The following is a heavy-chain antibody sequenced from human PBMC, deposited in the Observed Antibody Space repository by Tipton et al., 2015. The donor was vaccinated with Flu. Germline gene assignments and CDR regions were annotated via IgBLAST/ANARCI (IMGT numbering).Heavy chain of an antibody. CDR1: GGSISSSSYY. Sequence: LRLSCTVSGGSISSSSYYWGWIRQPPGKGLEWIGSIYYSGSTYYNPSLKSRVTISVDTSKNQFSLKLSSVTAADTAVYYCARGRWFGELLNDYWGQGTLVTVSS. J-gene: IGHJ4*02. CDR2: IYYSGST. CDR3: ARGRWFGELLNDY. V-gene: IGHV4-39*07. D-gene: IGHD3-10*01.